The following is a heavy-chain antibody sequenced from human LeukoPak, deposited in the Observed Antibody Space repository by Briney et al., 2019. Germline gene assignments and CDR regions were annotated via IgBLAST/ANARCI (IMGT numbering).Heavy chain of an antibody. D-gene: IGHD4-17*01. CDR1: GFTFSSYS. CDR2: ISGGGSYI. J-gene: IGHJ3*01. CDR3: ARGLGDYDAFDV. V-gene: IGHV3-21*01. Sequence: KSGGSLRLSCSVSGFTFSSYSMNWVRQAPGKGLQWVSSISGGGSYIFYADSIEGRLSVSRDNAKNSVFLQMNSLRAEDTAVYYCARGLGDYDAFDVWGHGTRVTVAS.